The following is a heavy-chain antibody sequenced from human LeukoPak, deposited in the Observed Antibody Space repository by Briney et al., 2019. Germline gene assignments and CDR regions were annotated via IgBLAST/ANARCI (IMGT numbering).Heavy chain of an antibody. V-gene: IGHV3-53*01. J-gene: IGHJ4*02. CDR2: IYSGGST. Sequence: GGSLRLSCAASGFTVSSNYMSWVRQAPGKGLEWVSVIYSGGSTYYADSVKGRFTISRHNSKNTLYLQMNSLRAEDTAVYYCAREMGCSGGSCYYPAPFDYWGQGTLVTVSS. D-gene: IGHD2-15*01. CDR1: GFTVSSNY. CDR3: AREMGCSGGSCYYPAPFDY.